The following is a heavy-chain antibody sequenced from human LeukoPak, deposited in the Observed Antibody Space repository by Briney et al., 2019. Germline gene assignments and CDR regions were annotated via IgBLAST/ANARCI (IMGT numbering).Heavy chain of an antibody. CDR3: ARDPGIAAAGPLGFDY. CDR2: INPSGGST. V-gene: IGHV1-46*01. D-gene: IGHD6-13*01. Sequence: ASVKVSCKASGYIFTSYYMHWVRQAPGQGLEWMGIINPSGGSTSYAQKFQGRVTMTRDTSTSTVYMELSSLRSEDTAVYYCARDPGIAAAGPLGFDYWGQGTLVTVSS. J-gene: IGHJ4*02. CDR1: GYIFTSYY.